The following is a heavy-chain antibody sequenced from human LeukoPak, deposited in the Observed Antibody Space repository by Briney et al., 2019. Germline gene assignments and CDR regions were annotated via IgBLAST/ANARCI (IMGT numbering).Heavy chain of an antibody. J-gene: IGHJ4*02. CDR3: GRDRPYVSGWYTDY. V-gene: IGHV1-18*01. Sequence: ASVNVSSTASGYIFTNYGISWFRPAPGQGLEWVAWISCYNGNTKNEQKVQDRVTLTTDTSTSTAYMELRSLRSDDTAVYYCGRDRPYVSGWYTDYWGQGTLVTVSS. CDR1: GYIFTNYG. D-gene: IGHD6-19*01. CDR2: ISCYNGNT.